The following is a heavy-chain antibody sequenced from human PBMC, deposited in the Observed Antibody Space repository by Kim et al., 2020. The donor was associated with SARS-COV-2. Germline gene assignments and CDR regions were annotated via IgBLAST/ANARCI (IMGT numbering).Heavy chain of an antibody. J-gene: IGHJ4*02. D-gene: IGHD1-26*01. Sequence: GIANYAQKFQGRVTITADKSTSTAYMELSSLRSEDTAVYYCARDIGRLDYWGQGTLVTVSS. CDR2: GIA. V-gene: IGHV1-69*04. CDR3: ARDIGRLDY.